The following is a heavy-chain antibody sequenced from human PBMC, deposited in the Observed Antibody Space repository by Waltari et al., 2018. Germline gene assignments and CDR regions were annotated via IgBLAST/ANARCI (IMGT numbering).Heavy chain of an antibody. V-gene: IGHV3-21*01. J-gene: IGHJ5*02. Sequence: EVRLAESGGGLVKPGGSLRLSCTASGFDFSDYDMNWVRQAPGKGLEWVSSIGGTHSNIFYADSVKGRFTVSRDNAKNSLYFQMDNLRAEDSGLYYCTRDLYGSGGDWFDPWGQGTLVTVSS. CDR3: TRDLYGSGGDWFDP. CDR2: IGGTHSNI. CDR1: GFDFSDYD. D-gene: IGHD3-10*01.